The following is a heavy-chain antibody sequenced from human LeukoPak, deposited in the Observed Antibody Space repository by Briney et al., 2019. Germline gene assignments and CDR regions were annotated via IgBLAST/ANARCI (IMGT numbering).Heavy chain of an antibody. CDR2: ISSSSSYI. V-gene: IGHV3-21*01. CDR1: GLTFSSYS. J-gene: IGHJ6*02. Sequence: AGSLRLSCAASGLTFSSYSMNWVRQAPGKGLEWVSAISSSSSYIYYADSVKGRFTISSTTAKNSLYLQSTSLGADDTAVYYCARDILQQLVRSCYCVGMDVWGQGTTVTVSS. CDR3: ARDILQQLVRSCYCVGMDV. D-gene: IGHD6-13*01.